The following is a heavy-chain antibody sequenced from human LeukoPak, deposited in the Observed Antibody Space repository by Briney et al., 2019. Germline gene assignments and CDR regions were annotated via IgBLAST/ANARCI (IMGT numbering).Heavy chain of an antibody. CDR3: GKTTTGYSSGQKPAWPVDY. CDR2: IFGSGGSA. CDR1: GFTFGSYA. D-gene: IGHD6-19*01. Sequence: GGSLRLSCEASGFTFGSYAMYWVRQAPGKGMEWVAGIFGSGGSAHYADSAKGRFTISRDNSKNTVYLQINSLRAEDTAVYYCGKTTTGYSSGQKPAWPVDYWGQGTLVTVSS. V-gene: IGHV3-23*01. J-gene: IGHJ4*02.